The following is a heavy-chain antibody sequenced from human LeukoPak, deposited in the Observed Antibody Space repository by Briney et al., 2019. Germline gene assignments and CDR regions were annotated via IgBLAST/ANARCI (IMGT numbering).Heavy chain of an antibody. CDR1: GFKFADYA. Sequence: GGSLRLSCAASGFKFADYAMHWVRQIPGGGLEWVSLTSGDGGTTYFADSVKGRFTISRDNSKNSLYLQMNSLRTEDTAFYYCRKDMVWGWFFDLWGRGTLVTVSS. V-gene: IGHV3-43*02. CDR3: RKDMVWGWFFDL. D-gene: IGHD7-27*01. J-gene: IGHJ2*01. CDR2: TSGDGGTT.